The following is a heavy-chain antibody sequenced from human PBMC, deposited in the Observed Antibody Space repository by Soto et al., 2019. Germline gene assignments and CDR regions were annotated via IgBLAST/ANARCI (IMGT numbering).Heavy chain of an antibody. V-gene: IGHV4-59*01. Sequence: PSETLSLTCTVSGGSISSYYWSWIRQPPGKGLEWIGYIYYSGSTNYNPSLKSRVTISVDTSKNQFSLELSSVTAADTAVYYCARDRTGGATDYWGQGTLVTVSS. D-gene: IGHD1-26*01. CDR1: GGSISSYY. J-gene: IGHJ4*02. CDR3: ARDRTGGATDY. CDR2: IYYSGST.